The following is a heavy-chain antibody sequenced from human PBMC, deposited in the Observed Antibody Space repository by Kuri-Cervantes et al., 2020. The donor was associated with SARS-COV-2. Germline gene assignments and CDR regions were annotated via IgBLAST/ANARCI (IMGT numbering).Heavy chain of an antibody. CDR3: ARDVAMVRGVINLYYYYYYGMDV. CDR2: INPSGGST. D-gene: IGHD3-10*01. CDR1: GYTFTSYY. J-gene: IGHJ6*02. V-gene: IGHV1-46*01. Sequence: ASVKVSCKASGYTFTSYYMHWVRQAPGQGLEWMGIINPSGGSTSYAQKFQGRVTMTRDTSTSTVYMELRSLRSDDTAVYYCARDVAMVRGVINLYYYYYYGMDVWGQGTTVTVSS.